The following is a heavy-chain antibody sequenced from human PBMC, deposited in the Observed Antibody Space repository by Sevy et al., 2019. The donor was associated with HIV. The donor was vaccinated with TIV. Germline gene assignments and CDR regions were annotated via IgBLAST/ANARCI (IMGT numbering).Heavy chain of an antibody. CDR1: VFAFSSHW. Sequence: GGSLRLSCAASVFAFSSHWMFWVRQAPGKGLMWVSHINSHGTITNYADSVKGRFAISRDNAKNTVYLRMDSLRAEDTAVYYCARGQLLQFLEWPSYSLDVWGQWTTVTVSS. D-gene: IGHD3-3*01. V-gene: IGHV3-74*01. CDR3: ARGQLLQFLEWPSYSLDV. J-gene: IGHJ6*02. CDR2: INSHGTIT.